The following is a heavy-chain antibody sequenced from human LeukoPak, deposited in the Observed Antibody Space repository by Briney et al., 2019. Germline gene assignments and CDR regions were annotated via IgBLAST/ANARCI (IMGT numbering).Heavy chain of an antibody. D-gene: IGHD3-10*01. CDR2: LKQDGSEK. V-gene: IGHV3-7*01. Sequence: GGSLRLSCAASGFTFRTSWMRLVRQPPGEGREWGANLKQDGSEKYSVDSVKGRFTISSDNAKHSLYLQMNSLRAEDTAVYCCAVVLGTRSFDPWGQGTLVTVSS. CDR1: GFTFRTSW. J-gene: IGHJ5*02. CDR3: AVVLGTRSFDP.